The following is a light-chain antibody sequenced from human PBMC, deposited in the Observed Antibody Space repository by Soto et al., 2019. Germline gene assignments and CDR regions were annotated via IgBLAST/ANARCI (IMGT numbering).Light chain of an antibody. Sequence: EIVMTQSPATLSVSPGERATLFCRASQNVGTSLAWYQQKLGQAPRLLIYGASSRATGIPDRFSGSGSGTDFTLTISRLEPGDFAVYYCQQYGDSPRSFGQGTKVDIK. V-gene: IGKV3-20*01. CDR3: QQYGDSPRS. CDR2: GAS. CDR1: QNVGTS. J-gene: IGKJ1*01.